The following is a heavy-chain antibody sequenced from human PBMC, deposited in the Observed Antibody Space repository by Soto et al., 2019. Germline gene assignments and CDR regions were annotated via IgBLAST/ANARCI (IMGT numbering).Heavy chain of an antibody. J-gene: IGHJ4*02. Sequence: GGSLRLSCAASGFTFSNAWMRWVRQAPGKGLEWVGRIKRKTDVGTTDYAAPVKGRLTISRDDSKNTLFLQMHSLKTEVTAVYYCTTDDPINKNWGQGTLVTVSS. CDR3: TTDDPINKN. CDR1: GFTFSNAW. CDR2: IKRKTDVGTT. V-gene: IGHV3-15*01.